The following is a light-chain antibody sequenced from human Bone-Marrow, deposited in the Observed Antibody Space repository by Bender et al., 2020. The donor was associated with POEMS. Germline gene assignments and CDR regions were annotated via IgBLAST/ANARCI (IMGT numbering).Light chain of an antibody. CDR2: DVP. Sequence: QSALTQPASVSGSLGQSITISCTGTNSDIGDYNYVACYQQHPGTAPTSLIYDVPNRPAGVSNRYSASKSDNTASLTISGLQAEEEADYYCSSYKNYVSNFGYVFGSGTKVTV. J-gene: IGLJ1*01. CDR3: SSYKNYVSNFGYV. CDR1: NSDIGDYNY. V-gene: IGLV2-14*03.